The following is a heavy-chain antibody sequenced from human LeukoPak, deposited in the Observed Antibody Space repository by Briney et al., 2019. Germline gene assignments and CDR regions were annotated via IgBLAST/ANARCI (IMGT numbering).Heavy chain of an antibody. CDR3: ARDLYSMDV. V-gene: IGHV4-31*03. Sequence: PSQTLSLTCTVSGVSICTGGYYWRWIRQHPGKGLEWIGYIYYSGSTDYNPSLKSRVTISVDTSNNQFSLRLSSVTVADTPVYYCARDLYSMDVWGKGTTVTVSS. CDR1: GVSICTGGYY. CDR2: IYYSGST. J-gene: IGHJ6*03.